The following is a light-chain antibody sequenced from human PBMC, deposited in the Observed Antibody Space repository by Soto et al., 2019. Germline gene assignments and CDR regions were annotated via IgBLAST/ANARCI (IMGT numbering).Light chain of an antibody. CDR3: GTWDSSLSAVV. CDR2: DNN. Sequence: QSALTQPPSVSAAPGQKVTISCSGSSSNIGNNYVSWYQQLPGTAPKLLIYDNNKRPSGIPDRFSGSKSGTSATLGITGLQTGDEADYYCGTWDSSLSAVVFGGGTKLPS. V-gene: IGLV1-51*01. J-gene: IGLJ2*01. CDR1: SSNIGNNY.